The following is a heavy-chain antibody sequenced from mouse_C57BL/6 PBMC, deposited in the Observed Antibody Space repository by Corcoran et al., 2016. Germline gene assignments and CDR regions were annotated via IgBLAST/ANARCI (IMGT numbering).Heavy chain of an antibody. D-gene: IGHD2-5*01. V-gene: IGHV1-26*01. J-gene: IGHJ4*01. Sequence: EVQLQQSGPELVKPGASVKISCKASGYTFTDYYMNWVKQSHGKSLEWIGDINPNNGGTSYNQKFKGKATLTVDKSSSTAYMELRSLTSEDSAVYYCAPNSNYLYAMDYWGQGTSVTVSS. CDR3: APNSNYLYAMDY. CDR1: GYTFTDYY. CDR2: INPNNGGT.